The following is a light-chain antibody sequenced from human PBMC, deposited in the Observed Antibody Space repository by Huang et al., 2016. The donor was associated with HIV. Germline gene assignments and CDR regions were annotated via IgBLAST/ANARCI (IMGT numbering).Light chain of an antibody. CDR1: QSISSW. Sequence: DIQMTQSPSTLSASVGDRVTITCRASQSISSWLAWYQQKTGKAPKLLIYKASSLESGGPSRVSGSGSGTEFTLTISSLQPDDFATYYCQQYNSYPYTFGQGTKLEIK. CDR3: QQYNSYPYT. CDR2: KAS. V-gene: IGKV1-5*03. J-gene: IGKJ2*01.